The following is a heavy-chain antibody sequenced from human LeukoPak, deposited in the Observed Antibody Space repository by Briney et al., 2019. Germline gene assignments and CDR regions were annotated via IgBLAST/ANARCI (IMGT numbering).Heavy chain of an antibody. CDR1: GYTFTSYY. CDR2: IIPILGIA. CDR3: ARDALGGIVVVVAASSNWFDP. V-gene: IGHV1-69*04. Sequence: ASVKVSCKASGYTFTSYYMHWVRQAPGQGLEWMGRIIPILGIANYAQKFQGRVTITADKSTSTAYMELSSLRSEDTAVYYCARDALGGIVVVVAASSNWFDPWGQGTLVTVSS. J-gene: IGHJ5*02. D-gene: IGHD2-15*01.